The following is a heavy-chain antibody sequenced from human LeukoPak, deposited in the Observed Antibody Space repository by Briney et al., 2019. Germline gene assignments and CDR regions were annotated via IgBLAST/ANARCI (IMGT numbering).Heavy chain of an antibody. CDR1: AFTFSDYYTFSDYY. J-gene: IGHJ4*02. V-gene: IGHV3-11*04. D-gene: IGHD4-17*01. CDR3: ARRIYGDYVFHY. Sequence: GGSLRLSCAASAFTFSDYYTFSDYYMSWIRQAPGKGLEWVSYISSSGSTVYYADSVRGRFTISRDNAKNSLYLQMNSLRAEDTAIYYCARRIYGDYVFHYWGRGTLVTVSS. CDR2: ISSSGSTV.